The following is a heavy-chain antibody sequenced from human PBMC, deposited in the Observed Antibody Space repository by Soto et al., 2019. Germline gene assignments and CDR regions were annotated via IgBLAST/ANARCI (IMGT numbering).Heavy chain of an antibody. Sequence: GGSLRLSCAASGFTFSSYGMHWVRPAPGKGLEWVAVISYDGTEKYHADSVKGRFTISRDNSKNTLYLQVNSLRAEDTAVYYRAGKPKTGTTVPFDYWGQGTLVTVSS. CDR1: GFTFSSYG. J-gene: IGHJ4*02. D-gene: IGHD1-1*01. V-gene: IGHV3-30*03. CDR2: ISYDGTEK. CDR3: AGKPKTGTTVPFDY.